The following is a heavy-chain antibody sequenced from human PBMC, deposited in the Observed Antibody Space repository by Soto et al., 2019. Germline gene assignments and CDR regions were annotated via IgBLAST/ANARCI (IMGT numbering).Heavy chain of an antibody. J-gene: IGHJ4*02. Sequence: EVQLVESGGGLVQPGGSLRLSCAASGFMFSSYGLNWVRRAPGKGLEWVSYISSSSFSIYYADSVKGRFTISRDNAKNSVYLQMNSLRAEDTAVYFCARDATVTRPFDYWGQGTLVTVSS. D-gene: IGHD4-17*01. CDR3: ARDATVTRPFDY. CDR2: ISSSSFSI. V-gene: IGHV3-48*01. CDR1: GFMFSSYG.